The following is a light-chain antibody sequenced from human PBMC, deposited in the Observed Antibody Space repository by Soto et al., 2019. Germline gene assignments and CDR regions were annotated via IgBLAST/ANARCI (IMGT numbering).Light chain of an antibody. CDR1: QTVERW. Sequence: DIQMTQSPSTLSASVVGRVIITCRASQTVERWMAWYQQKPGKAPKLLISDVSTLERGVPSRFSGSGSATEFTLTISGLQPDDFATYYCQQYKDYVYTFGQGTKVDIK. CDR3: QQYKDYVYT. J-gene: IGKJ2*01. CDR2: DVS. V-gene: IGKV1-5*01.